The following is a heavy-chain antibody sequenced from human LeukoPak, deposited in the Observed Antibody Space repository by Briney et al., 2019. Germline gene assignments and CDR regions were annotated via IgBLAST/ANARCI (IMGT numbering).Heavy chain of an antibody. CDR1: GFTFSSYA. CDR2: ISYDGSNK. V-gene: IGHV3-30-3*01. CDR3: ARSEGFGELCDY. J-gene: IGHJ4*02. Sequence: GGSLRLSCAASGFTFSSYAMHWVRQAPGKGLEWVAVISYDGSNKYYADSVKGRFTISRDNSKNTLYLQMNSLRAEDTAVYYCARSEGFGELCDYWGQGTLVTVSS. D-gene: IGHD3-10*01.